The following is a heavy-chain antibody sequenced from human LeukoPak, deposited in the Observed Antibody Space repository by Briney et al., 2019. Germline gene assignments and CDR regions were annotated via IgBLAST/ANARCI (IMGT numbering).Heavy chain of an antibody. Sequence: GGSLRLSCAASGFTFSSYSMNWVRQAPGKGLEWVSFIRSSSSYIYYADSVKGRFTISRDNAKNSLYLQMNSLRVEDTAVYYCARDLTGYSSGVGYYYGLDVWGQGTTVTVSS. V-gene: IGHV3-21*01. D-gene: IGHD6-25*01. CDR2: IRSSSSYI. J-gene: IGHJ6*02. CDR3: ARDLTGYSSGVGYYYGLDV. CDR1: GFTFSSYS.